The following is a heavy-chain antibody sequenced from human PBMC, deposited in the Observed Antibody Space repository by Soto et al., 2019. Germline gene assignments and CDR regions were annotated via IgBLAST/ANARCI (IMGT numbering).Heavy chain of an antibody. CDR2: IYYSGST. V-gene: IGHV4-30-4*01. D-gene: IGHD5-18*01. J-gene: IGHJ6*02. Sequence: PSETLSRTCTVASGSIISVDYYWSWIRQPPGKGLEWIGYIYYSGSTYYNPSLKSRVTISVDTSKNQFSLKLSSVTAADTAVYYCARASPVVTDVWGQGTTVTVS. CDR1: SGSIISVDYY. CDR3: ARASPVVTDV.